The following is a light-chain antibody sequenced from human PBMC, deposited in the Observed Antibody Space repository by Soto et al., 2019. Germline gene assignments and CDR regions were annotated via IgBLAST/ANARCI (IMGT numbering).Light chain of an antibody. V-gene: IGKV1-5*01. J-gene: IGKJ5*01. CDR2: DAS. CDR1: QNIRNW. Sequence: DIQMTQSPSTLSASVGERVTITCRASQNIRNWLAWYQQKPGKAPSLLIYDASSMKSGVPARFSDSGSGTEFTLTSSSLQPDYFATYYCQYYNSYSTFGQGTRLEIK. CDR3: QYYNSYST.